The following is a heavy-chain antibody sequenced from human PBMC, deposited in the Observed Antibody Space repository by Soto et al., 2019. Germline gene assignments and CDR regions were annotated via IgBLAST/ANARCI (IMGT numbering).Heavy chain of an antibody. D-gene: IGHD6-6*01. CDR2: ISGSADDI. V-gene: IGHV3-23*01. Sequence: EVHLLESGGGLVQPGGSLRLSCAASGFTFSSHAMNWVRQATGKGLEWVSCISGSADDIYYADSVKGRFTISRDSSSNTFYLQMNSLRVDDTAVYYCAKKRSGSSSMGCIDYWGQGTLVTVSS. CDR3: AKKRSGSSSMGCIDY. CDR1: GFTFSSHA. J-gene: IGHJ4*02.